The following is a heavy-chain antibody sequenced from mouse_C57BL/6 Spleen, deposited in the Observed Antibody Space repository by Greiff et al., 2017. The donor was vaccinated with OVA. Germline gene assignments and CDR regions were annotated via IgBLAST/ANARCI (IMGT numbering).Heavy chain of an antibody. CDR1: GYTFTSYW. J-gene: IGHJ3*01. V-gene: IGHV1-59*01. CDR2: IDPSDSYT. Sequence: QVQLQQPGAELVRPGTSVKLSCKASGYTFTSYWMHWVKQRPGQGLEWIGVIDPSDSYTNYNQKIKGKATLTVDKYYSTAYMQLSSLTSEDSAVYYCARSGTTLVEGFAYWGQGTLVTVSA. CDR3: ARSGTTLVEGFAY. D-gene: IGHD1-1*01.